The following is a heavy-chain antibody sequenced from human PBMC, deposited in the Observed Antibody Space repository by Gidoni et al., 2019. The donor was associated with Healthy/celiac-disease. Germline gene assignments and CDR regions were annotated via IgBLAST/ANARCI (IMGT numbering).Heavy chain of an antibody. D-gene: IGHD3-22*01. CDR1: GYSISSGYY. CDR3: AAKTYYDSSEFDY. Sequence: QVQLQESGPGLVKPSETLSLTCTVPGYSISSGYYWGWTRQPPGKGLEWIGSIYHSGSTYYNPSLKSRVTISVDTSKNQFSLKLSSVTAADTAVYYCAAKTYYDSSEFDYWGQGTLVTVSS. CDR2: IYHSGST. V-gene: IGHV4-38-2*02. J-gene: IGHJ4*02.